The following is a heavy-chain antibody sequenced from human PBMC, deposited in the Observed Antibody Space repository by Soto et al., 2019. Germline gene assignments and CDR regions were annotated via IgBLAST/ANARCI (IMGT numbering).Heavy chain of an antibody. CDR2: ISGSGGST. V-gene: IGHV3-23*01. D-gene: IGHD2-8*02. CDR3: VTHTGNSGFIH. Sequence: GGSLRLSCAASGFTFNSYAMSWVRQAPGKGLEWVSVISGSGGSTYYADSVKGRFSISRDNSNNTLFLQMTSLRLEDTAVYYCVTHTGNSGFIHWGQGTLVTVSS. J-gene: IGHJ4*02. CDR1: GFTFNSYA.